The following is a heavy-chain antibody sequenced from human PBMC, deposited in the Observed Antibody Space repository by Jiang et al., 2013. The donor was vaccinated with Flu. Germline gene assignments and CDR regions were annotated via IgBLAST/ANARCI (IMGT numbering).Heavy chain of an antibody. CDR3: ARLGRQRLALGSVDC. D-gene: IGHD6-19*01. V-gene: IGHV4-39*01. Sequence: GLVKPSETLSLTCTVSGGSISSSSYYWGWIRQPPGKGLEWIGSIYYGGSTYYNPSLESRVTISVDTSKNQFSLKLTSVTAADTAVYYCARLGRQRLALGSVDCWGQGTLVTVSS. J-gene: IGHJ4*02. CDR1: GGSISSSSYY. CDR2: IYYGGST.